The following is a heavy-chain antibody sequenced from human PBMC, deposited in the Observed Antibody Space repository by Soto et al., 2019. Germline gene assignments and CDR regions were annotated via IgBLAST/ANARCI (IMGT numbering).Heavy chain of an antibody. CDR2: IYYSGST. CDR1: GGSISSGDYY. Sequence: SETLSLTCTVSGGSISSGDYYWSWIRQPPGKGLEWIGYIYYSGSTYYNPSLKSRVTISVDTSKNQFSLKLSSVTAADTAVYYCARLEVTGTGGYYYYGMDAWGQGTTVTVSS. J-gene: IGHJ6*02. V-gene: IGHV4-30-4*01. D-gene: IGHD3-3*01. CDR3: ARLEVTGTGGYYYYGMDA.